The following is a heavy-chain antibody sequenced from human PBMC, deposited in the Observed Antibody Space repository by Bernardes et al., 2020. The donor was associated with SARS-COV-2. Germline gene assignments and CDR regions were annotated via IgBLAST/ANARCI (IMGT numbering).Heavy chain of an antibody. Sequence: GGSLRLSCAASGFTVSSNYMSWVRQAPGKGLEWVSVIYSGGNTYYADSVKGRFTISRDNSKNTLYLQMNSLRAEDTAVYYCAREGMVGKTTGIDYWGQGTLVTVSS. V-gene: IGHV3-53*01. J-gene: IGHJ4*02. D-gene: IGHD4-17*01. CDR1: GFTVSSNY. CDR3: AREGMVGKTTGIDY. CDR2: IYSGGNT.